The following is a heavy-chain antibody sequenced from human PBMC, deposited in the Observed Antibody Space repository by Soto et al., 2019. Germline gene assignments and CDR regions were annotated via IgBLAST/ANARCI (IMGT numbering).Heavy chain of an antibody. Sequence: QVQLVQSGAEVKKPGASVKVSCKASGYTFTSYGISWVRQAPGQGLEWMGWISAYNGNKNYAQKPQGRVTMTTDTSTSTAYMELRSLRSDDTAVYYCARVGLSYYDSTVWFDYWGQGTLVTVSS. J-gene: IGHJ4*02. CDR2: ISAYNGNK. D-gene: IGHD3-22*01. V-gene: IGHV1-18*01. CDR1: GYTFTSYG. CDR3: ARVGLSYYDSTVWFDY.